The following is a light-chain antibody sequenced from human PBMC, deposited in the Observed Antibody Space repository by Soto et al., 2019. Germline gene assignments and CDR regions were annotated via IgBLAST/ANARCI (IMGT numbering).Light chain of an antibody. CDR1: SSDVTNYIY. CDR2: DVS. CDR3: SSYTSSSTLYV. J-gene: IGLJ1*01. Sequence: QSALTQPASVSGSPGQSITISCTGTSSDVTNYIYVSWYQQHPGKAPQLIIYDVSSRPSGISNRFSDSKSGNTASLTISGLQAEDEADYYCSSYTSSSTLYVFGTGTKVTVL. V-gene: IGLV2-14*01.